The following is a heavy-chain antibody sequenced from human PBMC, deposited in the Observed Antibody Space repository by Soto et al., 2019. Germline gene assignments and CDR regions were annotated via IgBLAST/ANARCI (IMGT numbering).Heavy chain of an antibody. CDR3: TTNFYSDHGMDV. V-gene: IGHV3-15*01. Sequence: EVQLVESGGGLVKPGGSLRLSCAASGITFSKAWMNWVRRSPGKGLEWVGRIKSRSDGGTTDYAAPVKGRFTISRDDSKDTLWLQMNSLKTEDTAVYYCTTNFYSDHGMDVWGQGTTVTVSS. J-gene: IGHJ6*02. CDR2: IKSRSDGGTT. D-gene: IGHD4-17*01. CDR1: GITFSKAW.